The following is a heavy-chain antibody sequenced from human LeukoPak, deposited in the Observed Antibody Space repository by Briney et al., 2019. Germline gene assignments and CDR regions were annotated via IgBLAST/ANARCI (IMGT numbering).Heavy chain of an antibody. Sequence: PSETLSLTCAVSSGSISSGGYAWSWIRQPPGKGLEWIGYIYHRGSTYYNPSLKSRVTISVDRSKNQFSLKLSSVTAADTAVYYCARGLTVVTALYDYWGQGTPVTVSS. J-gene: IGHJ4*02. CDR1: SGSISSGGYA. D-gene: IGHD2-21*02. V-gene: IGHV4-30-2*01. CDR2: IYHRGST. CDR3: ARGLTVVTALYDY.